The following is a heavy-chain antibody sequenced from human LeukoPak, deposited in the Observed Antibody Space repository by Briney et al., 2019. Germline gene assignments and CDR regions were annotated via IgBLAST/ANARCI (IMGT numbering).Heavy chain of an antibody. CDR2: INHSGST. CDR3: ASGYSYGYAYYFDY. D-gene: IGHD5-18*01. Sequence: SETLSLTCAVYGGSFSGYYWSWIRQPPGKGLEWIGEINHSGSTNYNPSLKSRVTISVDTSKNQFSLKLSSVTAADTAVYYCASGYSYGYAYYFDYWGQGTLVTVSS. J-gene: IGHJ4*02. V-gene: IGHV4-34*01. CDR1: GGSFSGYY.